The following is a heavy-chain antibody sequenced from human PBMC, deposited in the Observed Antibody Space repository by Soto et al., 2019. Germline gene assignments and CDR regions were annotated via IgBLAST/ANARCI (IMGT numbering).Heavy chain of an antibody. CDR2: IYYSGST. V-gene: IGHV4-30-4*01. D-gene: IGHD2-21*02. CDR3: ARASQGDSLDS. J-gene: IGHJ4*02. Sequence: SETLSLTCTVSGGSISSDNYFWSWIRQPPGKGLEWIGYIYYSGSTYYNSSLKSRVTISIDTSKNQFSLELSSVTAADTAVYYCARASQGDSLDSWGQGTLVTVCS. CDR1: GGSISSDNYF.